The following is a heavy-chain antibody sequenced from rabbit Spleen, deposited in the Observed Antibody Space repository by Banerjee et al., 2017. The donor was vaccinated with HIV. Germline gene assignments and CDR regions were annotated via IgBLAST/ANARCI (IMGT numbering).Heavy chain of an antibody. V-gene: IGHV1S40*01. D-gene: IGHD6-1*01. J-gene: IGHJ4*01. CDR2: IYGGGSGYT. Sequence: QSLEESGGDLVKPGASLTLTCTASGFSFSGGYWMCWVRQAPGKGLELIACIYGGGSGYTHYASWAKGRFTISKTSSTTVTLQMTSLTAADTATYFCARVDDYYDYVNLWGPGTLVTVS. CDR3: ARVDDYYDYVNL. CDR1: GFSFSGGYW.